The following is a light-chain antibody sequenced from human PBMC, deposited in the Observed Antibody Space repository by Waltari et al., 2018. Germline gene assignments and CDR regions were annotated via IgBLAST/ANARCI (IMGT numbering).Light chain of an antibody. CDR3: QKYGSLPAT. V-gene: IGKV3-20*01. CDR2: DAS. J-gene: IGKJ1*01. CDR1: QSISRF. Sequence: EIMLTQSPGTLSLSPGERATLSCRASQSISRFLAWYQQKPGQAPRLLIYDASTRATGIPGRFSGSESGTDFSLTISRLEPEDIAVYYCQKYGSLPATFGQGTKVEIK.